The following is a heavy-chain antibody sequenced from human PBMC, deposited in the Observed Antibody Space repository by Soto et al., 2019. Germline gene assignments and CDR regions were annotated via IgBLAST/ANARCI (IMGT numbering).Heavy chain of an antibody. CDR3: ARVGRGSGDPGFDY. V-gene: IGHV3-33*01. CDR2: IWYDGSNK. Sequence: QVQLVESGGGVVQPGRSLRLSCAASGFTFSSYGMHWVRQAPGKGLEWVAVIWYDGSNKYYADSVKGRFTISRDNSKNTLYLQMNSLRAEDTAVYYCARVGRGSGDPGFDYWGQGTLVTVSS. J-gene: IGHJ4*02. D-gene: IGHD3-10*01. CDR1: GFTFSSYG.